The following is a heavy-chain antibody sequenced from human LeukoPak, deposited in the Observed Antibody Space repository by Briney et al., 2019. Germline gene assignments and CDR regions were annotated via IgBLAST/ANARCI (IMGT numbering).Heavy chain of an antibody. Sequence: KTSETLSLTCFVTGGSISYYYWSWIRQPAGKGLEWIGRLYTSGSTDYNPSLKSRVTMSVDTSKNQFSLKLRSVTAADTAVYYCARGTLTTLFDYWGQGILATVSS. J-gene: IGHJ4*02. D-gene: IGHD4-11*01. CDR1: GGSISYYY. V-gene: IGHV4-4*07. CDR2: LYTSGST. CDR3: ARGTLTTLFDY.